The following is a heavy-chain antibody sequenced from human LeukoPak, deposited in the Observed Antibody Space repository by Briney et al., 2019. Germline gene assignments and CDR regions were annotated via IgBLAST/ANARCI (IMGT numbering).Heavy chain of an antibody. CDR1: GFTFGSYS. Sequence: GGSLRLSCAASGFTFGSYSMNWVRQAPGKGLEWVSYISSSSNIYYADSVKGRFTISRDNAKNSLYLQMNSLRAEDTAVYYCARDSNWVFDYWGQGTLVTVSS. V-gene: IGHV3-48*01. CDR3: ARDSNWVFDY. CDR2: ISSSSNI. J-gene: IGHJ4*02. D-gene: IGHD1-1*01.